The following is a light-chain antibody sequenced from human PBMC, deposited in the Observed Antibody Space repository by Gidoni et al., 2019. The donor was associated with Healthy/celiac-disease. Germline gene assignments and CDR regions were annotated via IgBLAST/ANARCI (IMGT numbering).Light chain of an antibody. CDR2: DAS. CDR1: QDISNY. CDR3: QQYDNLLFT. J-gene: IGKJ3*01. V-gene: IGKV1-33*01. Sequence: IQMTQSPSSLSASVGDRVNITCQASQDISNYLNWYQQKPGKAPKLLIYDASNLETGVPSRFSGSGSGTDFTFTISSLQPEDIATYYCQQYDNLLFTFGPGTKVDIK.